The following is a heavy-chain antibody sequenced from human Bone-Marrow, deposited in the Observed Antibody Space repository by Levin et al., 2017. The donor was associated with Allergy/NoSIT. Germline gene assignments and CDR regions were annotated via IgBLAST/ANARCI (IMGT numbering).Heavy chain of an antibody. J-gene: IGHJ3*02. V-gene: IGHV4-59*01. CDR3: ARSLHQEFGEVLHAFDI. Sequence: SETLSLTCTVSGGSISSYYWSWIRQPPGKGLEWIGYIYYSGSTNYNPSLKSRVTISVDTSKNQFSLKLSSVTAADTAVYYCARSLHQEFGEVLHAFDIWGQGTMVTVSS. D-gene: IGHD3-10*01. CDR2: IYYSGST. CDR1: GGSISSYY.